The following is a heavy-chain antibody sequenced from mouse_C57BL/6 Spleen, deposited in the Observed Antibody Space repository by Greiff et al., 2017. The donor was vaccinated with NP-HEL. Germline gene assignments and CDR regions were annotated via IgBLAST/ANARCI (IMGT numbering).Heavy chain of an antibody. J-gene: IGHJ2*01. D-gene: IGHD2-3*01. CDR3: AREGPDAFFDY. Sequence: LQESGPELVKPGASVKISCKASGYAFSSSWMNWVKQRPGKGLEWIGRIYPGDGDTNYNGKFKGKATLTADKSSSTAYMQLSSLTSEDSAVYFCAREGPDAFFDYWGQGTTLTVSS. CDR2: IYPGDGDT. CDR1: GYAFSSSW. V-gene: IGHV1-82*01.